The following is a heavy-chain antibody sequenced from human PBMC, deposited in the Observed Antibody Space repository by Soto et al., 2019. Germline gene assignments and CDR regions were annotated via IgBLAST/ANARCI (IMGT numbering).Heavy chain of an antibody. V-gene: IGHV3-9*01. CDR3: AKALGESSSTGYYYYYMDV. CDR2: ISWNSGSI. D-gene: IGHD2-2*01. J-gene: IGHJ6*03. CDR1: GFTFDDYA. Sequence: GGSLRLSCAASGFTFDDYAMHWVRQAPGKGLEWVSGISWNSGSIGYADSVKGRFTISRDNAKNSLYLQMNSLRAEDTALYYCAKALGESSSTGYYYYYMDVWGKGTTVTVSS.